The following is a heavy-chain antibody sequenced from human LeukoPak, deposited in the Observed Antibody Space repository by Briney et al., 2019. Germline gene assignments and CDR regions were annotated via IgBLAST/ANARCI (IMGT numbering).Heavy chain of an antibody. CDR2: IKQDGSEK. V-gene: IGHV3-7*01. D-gene: IGHD1-1*01. CDR1: GFTFVSYW. Sequence: GGSLRLSCAASGFTFVSYWRSGVGQAQGRGVGGGANIKQDGSEKYYADSVKGRFTISRDNAKNSLYLQMNSLRAEDTAVYYCARELLGRNWNYFDYWGQGTLVTVSS. J-gene: IGHJ4*02. CDR3: ARELLGRNWNYFDY.